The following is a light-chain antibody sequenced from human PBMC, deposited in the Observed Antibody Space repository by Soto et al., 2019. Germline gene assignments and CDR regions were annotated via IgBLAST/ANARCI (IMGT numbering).Light chain of an antibody. J-gene: IGKJ1*01. CDR3: MQALQTQT. Sequence: EIVMTQSPATLSVSPGERATLSCTASQSVGSKIAWYQQKPDQAPRLLIYGASTRATGIPARFGGSGSGTEFTLTISRLQSEDFAVYYCMQALQTQTFGQGTKVEIK. CDR2: GAS. CDR1: QSVGSK. V-gene: IGKV3-15*01.